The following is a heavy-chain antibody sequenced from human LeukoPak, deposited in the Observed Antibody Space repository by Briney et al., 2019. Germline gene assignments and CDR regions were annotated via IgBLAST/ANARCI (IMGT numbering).Heavy chain of an antibody. J-gene: IGHJ4*02. CDR2: IKQDGSEK. Sequence: GGSLRLSCAPSGFTFSSYSMNWVRQAPGKGLEWVANIKQDGSEKYYVDSVKGRFTISRDNAKNSLYLQMNSLRAEDTAVYYCARDLGDMVRGVFDYWGQGTLVTVSS. CDR1: GFTFSSYS. V-gene: IGHV3-7*01. D-gene: IGHD3-10*01. CDR3: ARDLGDMVRGVFDY.